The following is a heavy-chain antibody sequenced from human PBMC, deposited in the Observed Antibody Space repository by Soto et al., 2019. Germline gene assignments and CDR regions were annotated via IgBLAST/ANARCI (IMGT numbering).Heavy chain of an antibody. D-gene: IGHD1-26*01. J-gene: IGHJ5*01. CDR2: IYYSGST. CDR3: ARHSASWQWFDY. CDR1: GGSISSGGYY. V-gene: IGHV4-31*03. Sequence: QVQLQESGPGLVKPSQTLSLTCSVSGGSISSGGYYWSWIRQHPEKGLEWIGYIYYSGSTNYNPSLKRRVIISVDTSSNRFSLALRSVTAADTAIYYCARHSASWQWFDYWGQGTLLTVSS.